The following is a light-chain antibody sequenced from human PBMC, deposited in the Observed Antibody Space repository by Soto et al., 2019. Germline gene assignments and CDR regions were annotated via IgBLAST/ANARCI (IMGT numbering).Light chain of an antibody. V-gene: IGKV3D-20*02. CDR1: QSVISNY. CDR2: GAS. Sequence: EIVLTQSPGTLSLSPGERATLSCLASQSVISNYLAWYQQKPGQAPRLLIYGASSRATGIPARFSGSGSGTDFTLTISSLEPEDFAVYYCQQRSNWPPITFGQGTRLEI. J-gene: IGKJ5*01. CDR3: QQRSNWPPIT.